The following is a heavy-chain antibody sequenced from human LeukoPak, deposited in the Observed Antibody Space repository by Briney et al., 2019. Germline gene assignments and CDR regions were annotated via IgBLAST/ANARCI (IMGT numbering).Heavy chain of an antibody. CDR2: IRSKANSYAT. V-gene: IGHV3-73*01. J-gene: IGHJ6*03. Sequence: QPGGSLRLSCAASGFTFSGSAMHWVRQASGKGLEWVGRIRSKANSYATAYAASVKGRFTISRDDSKNTAYLQMNSLKTEDTAVYYCTSLLRGSYGTHYYYMDVWGKGTTVTISS. D-gene: IGHD1-26*01. CDR1: GFTFSGSA. CDR3: TSLLRGSYGTHYYYMDV.